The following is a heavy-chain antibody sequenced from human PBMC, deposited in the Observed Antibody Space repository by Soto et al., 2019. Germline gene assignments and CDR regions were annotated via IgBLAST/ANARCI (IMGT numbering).Heavy chain of an antibody. J-gene: IGHJ6*02. CDR1: GASISSGNYY. CDR2: IHYTGST. D-gene: IGHD3-10*01. V-gene: IGHV4-31*03. CDR3: ARGREEAGCPMDD. Sequence: QVQLQEAGPGLVKPSQPLSLTCSVSGASISSGNYYWSWIRQHPGKGLQGIWYIHYTGSTYYNPSLRSRITISEDMSKNHFTLRLSSVTASDTAVYCWARGREEAGCPMDDWGQGTMVTVSS.